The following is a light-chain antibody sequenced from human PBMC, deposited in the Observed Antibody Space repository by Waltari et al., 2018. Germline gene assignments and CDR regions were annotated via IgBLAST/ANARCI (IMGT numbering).Light chain of an antibody. CDR1: SSNMGSPV. CDR3: GAWDASLNGYV. V-gene: IGLV1-44*01. Sequence: QSVLTQPPPASGTPAQRVTITRSGSSSNMGSPVANCYQQLPGTAPKLLIPSSNQRPSGVPDRFSGSKSGTSASLAISWLQSEDEADYHCGAWDASLNGYVFGTGTKVTVL. CDR2: SSN. J-gene: IGLJ1*01.